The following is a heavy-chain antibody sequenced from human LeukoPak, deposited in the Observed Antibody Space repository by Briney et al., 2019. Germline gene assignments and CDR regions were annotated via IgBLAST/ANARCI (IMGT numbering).Heavy chain of an antibody. D-gene: IGHD6-19*01. V-gene: IGHV1-2*02. Sequence: VPDSCLAILCPRSRNHLQGASQAPGERSKTSCWINPNSGGTNYAQKFQGRVTMTRDTSISTAYMELSRLRSDDTAFYYCARGQYSSGLGLLDYWGQGTLVTVSS. J-gene: IGHJ4*02. CDR3: ARGQYSSGLGLLDY. CDR2: INPNSGGT. CDR1: LCPRSRNH.